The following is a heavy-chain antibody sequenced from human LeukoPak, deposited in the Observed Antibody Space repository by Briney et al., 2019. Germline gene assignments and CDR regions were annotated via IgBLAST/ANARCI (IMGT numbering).Heavy chain of an antibody. D-gene: IGHD1-1*01. CDR3: ARGGLNALEAFDI. Sequence: AGSLRLSCAASGFAFSFYAMSWLRQPPGKGLEWVSTINAISGTTSYAASVRCRFTISRDNAKNTLYLQMNSLRAEDTAVYYCARGGLNALEAFDIWGQGTLVTVCS. CDR2: INAISGTT. J-gene: IGHJ3*02. CDR1: GFAFSFYA. V-gene: IGHV3-23*01.